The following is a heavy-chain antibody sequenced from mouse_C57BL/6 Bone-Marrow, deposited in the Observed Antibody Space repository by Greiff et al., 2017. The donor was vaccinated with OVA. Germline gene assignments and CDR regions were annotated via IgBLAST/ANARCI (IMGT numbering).Heavy chain of an antibody. Sequence: VQLQQSGPVLVKPGPSVKISCKASGFTFTDYYMHWVKQSHGKSLEWIGLVYPYNGGTSYNQKFKGKATLTVDTYSSPAYMALNSLTSEDSAVYYGARWREYYGSSYSFDYWGQGTTLTVSS. CDR3: ARWREYYGSSYSFDY. D-gene: IGHD1-1*01. V-gene: IGHV1-36*01. CDR1: GFTFTDYY. J-gene: IGHJ2*01. CDR2: VYPYNGGT.